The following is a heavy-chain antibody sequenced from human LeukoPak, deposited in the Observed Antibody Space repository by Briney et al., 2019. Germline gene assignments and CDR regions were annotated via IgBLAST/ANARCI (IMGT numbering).Heavy chain of an antibody. Sequence: ASVKVSCKASGYTFTSYGISWVRQAPGQGLEWMGWISAYNGNTNYAQKLQGRVTMTTDTSTSTAYMELRSLRSDDTAVYYCARDRSLGYCSSTSCSNWFDPWGQGTLVTVSS. CDR1: GYTFTSYG. CDR3: ARDRSLGYCSSTSCSNWFDP. V-gene: IGHV1-18*01. CDR2: ISAYNGNT. D-gene: IGHD2-2*01. J-gene: IGHJ5*02.